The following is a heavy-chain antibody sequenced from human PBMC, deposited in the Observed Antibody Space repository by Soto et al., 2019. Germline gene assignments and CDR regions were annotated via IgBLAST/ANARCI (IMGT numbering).Heavy chain of an antibody. D-gene: IGHD6-13*01. J-gene: IGHJ4*02. V-gene: IGHV1-24*01. CDR1: GYTLTELS. CDR2: FDPEDGET. CDR3: ARDRGYSSSSPLDY. Sequence: ASVKVSCKVSGYTLTELSMHWVRQAPGKGLEWMGGFDPEDGETIYAQKFQSRVTMTADKSTSTAYMELSSLRSEDTAVYYCARDRGYSSSSPLDYWGQGTLVTVSS.